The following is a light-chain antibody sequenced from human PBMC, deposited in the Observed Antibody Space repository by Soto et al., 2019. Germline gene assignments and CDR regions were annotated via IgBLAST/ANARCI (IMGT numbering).Light chain of an antibody. J-gene: IGKJ4*01. V-gene: IGKV1-33*01. CDR1: QDISNY. CDR3: RQYDNLPPLT. Sequence: EIQMTQSPSSLSASVGDRVTITCQASQDISNYLNWYQQKPGKAPKLLIYDASNLETGVPSRFSGSGSGTDVSFPISSMQPADIAAYYCRQYDNLPPLTFGGGTKVEIK. CDR2: DAS.